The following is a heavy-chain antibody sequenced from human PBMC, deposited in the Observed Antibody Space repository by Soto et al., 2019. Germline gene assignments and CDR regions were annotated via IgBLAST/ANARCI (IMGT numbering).Heavy chain of an antibody. V-gene: IGHV3-64*01. CDR1: GFTFSSYA. CDR3: AKELGGYCSGGSCYSRSGFDY. D-gene: IGHD2-15*01. J-gene: IGHJ4*02. Sequence: GGSLRLSCAASGFTFSSYAMHWVRQAPGKGLEYVSAITSNGGNTDYASSVKGRFTISRDNSKNTLYLQMGSLRAEDTAVYYCAKELGGYCSGGSCYSRSGFDYWGQGTLVTVSS. CDR2: ITSNGGNT.